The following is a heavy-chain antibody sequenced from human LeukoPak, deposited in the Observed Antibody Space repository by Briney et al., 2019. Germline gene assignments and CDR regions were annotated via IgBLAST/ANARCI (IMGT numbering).Heavy chain of an antibody. V-gene: IGHV4-61*02. CDR1: GGSISSGSYY. J-gene: IGHJ4*02. CDR2: ISTSGST. Sequence: PSQTLSLTCTVSGGSISSGSYYWSWIRQPAGKGLEWIGRISTSGSTNYNPSLKSRVTISADTSKNQSSLKLSSVTAADTAVYYCARAQIAARRYVDYWGQGTLVTVSS. D-gene: IGHD6-6*01. CDR3: ARAQIAARRYVDY.